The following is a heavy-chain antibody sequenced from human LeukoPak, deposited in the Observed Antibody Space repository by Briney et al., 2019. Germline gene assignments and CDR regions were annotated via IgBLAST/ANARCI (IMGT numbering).Heavy chain of an antibody. V-gene: IGHV1-69*01. CDR3: ARGERGYSGYDPLNYYYGMDV. Sequence: GASVKVSCKASGGTFSSYAISWGRQAPGQGREWMGGNIPIFGTANYAQKFQGRVTITADESTSTAYMELSSLRSEDTAVYYCARGERGYSGYDPLNYYYGMDVWGKGTTVTVSS. CDR1: GGTFSSYA. D-gene: IGHD5-12*01. J-gene: IGHJ6*04. CDR2: NIPIFGTA.